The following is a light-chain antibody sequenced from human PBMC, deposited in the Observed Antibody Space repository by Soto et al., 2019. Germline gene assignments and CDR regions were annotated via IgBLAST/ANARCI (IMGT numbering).Light chain of an antibody. Sequence: DIQITQSPSTLSASVGDRVTITCRASQDIGTWLAWYQQKPEKAPKVLIYRAFHLESGVPSRFRASGSGTEFSLTINRLQADDFETYYCQQYHIYSWTFGQGTKVDIK. CDR1: QDIGTW. J-gene: IGKJ1*01. CDR3: QQYHIYSWT. CDR2: RAF. V-gene: IGKV1-5*03.